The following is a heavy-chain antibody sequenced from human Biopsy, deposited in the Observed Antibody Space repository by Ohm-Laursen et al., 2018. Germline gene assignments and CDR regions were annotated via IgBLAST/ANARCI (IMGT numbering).Heavy chain of an antibody. V-gene: IGHV3-74*03. J-gene: IGHJ4*02. CDR3: TGDSGGLGDY. CDR1: GLTFSRSV. D-gene: IGHD2-8*02. CDR2: IHGDERSA. Sequence: SLRLSCTASGLTFSRSVMHWVRQAPGKGLMWVSRIHGDERSATYAEPVKGRFTISRDNAKNTLHLQMNSLRAEDTAVYYCTGDSGGLGDYWGQGTLVTVSS.